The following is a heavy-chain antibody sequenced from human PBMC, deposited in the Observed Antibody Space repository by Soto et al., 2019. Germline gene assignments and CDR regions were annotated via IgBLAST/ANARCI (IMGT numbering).Heavy chain of an antibody. CDR3: ARYNWYFDL. D-gene: IGHD1-20*01. Sequence: SETLSLTCTVAGGSISSYYWSWIRQPPGKGLEWIGYIYYSGSTNYNPSLKSRVTISVDTSKNQFSLKLSSVTAADTAVYYCARYNWYFDLWGRGTLVTVSS. J-gene: IGHJ2*01. CDR2: IYYSGST. V-gene: IGHV4-59*08. CDR1: GGSISSYY.